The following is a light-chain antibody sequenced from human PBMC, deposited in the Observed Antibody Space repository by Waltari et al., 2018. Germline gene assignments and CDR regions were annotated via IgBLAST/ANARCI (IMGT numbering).Light chain of an antibody. V-gene: IGLV2-8*01. CDR3: SSFTGSNNWV. CDR1: SSDVGGYYF. J-gene: IGLJ3*02. CDR2: AVS. Sequence: QSALTQPPPASGSPGKSVTISCTGTSSDVGGYYFVSWYPQHPGKAPKLMIYAVSKRPSGVPDRFSGSKSGNTASLTVSGLQAEDEADFYCSSFTGSNNWVFGGGTKVTVL.